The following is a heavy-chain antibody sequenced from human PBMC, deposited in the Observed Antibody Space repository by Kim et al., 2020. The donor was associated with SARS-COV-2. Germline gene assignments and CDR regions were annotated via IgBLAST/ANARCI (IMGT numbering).Heavy chain of an antibody. CDR3: ARDGRAVFGVVIRVYYGMDV. Sequence: GGSLRLSCAASGFTFSSYSMNWVRQAPGKGLEWVSSISSSSSYIYYADSVKGRFTISRDNAKNSLYLQMNSLRAEDTAVYYCARDGRAVFGVVIRVYYGMDVWGQGTTVTVSS. CDR2: ISSSSSYI. J-gene: IGHJ6*02. D-gene: IGHD3-3*01. CDR1: GFTFSSYS. V-gene: IGHV3-21*01.